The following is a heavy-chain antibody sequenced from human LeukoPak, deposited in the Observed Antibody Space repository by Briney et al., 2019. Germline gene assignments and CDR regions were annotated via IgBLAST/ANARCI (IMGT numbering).Heavy chain of an antibody. D-gene: IGHD2-15*01. CDR3: ANGGIVVVVAATYSDFDY. V-gene: IGHV3-23*01. Sequence: QSGGSLRLSCAASGFTVSSNYMSWVRQAPGKGLEWVSAISGSGGSTYYADSVKGRFTISRDNSKNTLYLQMNSLRAEDTAVYYCANGGIVVVVAATYSDFDYWGQGTLVTVSS. J-gene: IGHJ4*02. CDR2: ISGSGGST. CDR1: GFTVSSNY.